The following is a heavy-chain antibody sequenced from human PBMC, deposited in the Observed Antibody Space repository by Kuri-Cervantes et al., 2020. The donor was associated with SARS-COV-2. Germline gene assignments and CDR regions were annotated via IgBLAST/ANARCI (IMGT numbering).Heavy chain of an antibody. CDR1: GGSISSGGYY. J-gene: IGHJ5*02. Sequence: SETLSLTCTVSGGSISSGGYYWSWIRQPPGKGLEWIGYIYHSGSTYYNPSLKSRVTISVDTSKNQFSLKLSSVTAADTAVYYCAKDSAEVGGQTLMNWFDPWGRGTLVTVSS. D-gene: IGHD3-16*01. CDR3: AKDSAEVGGQTLMNWFDP. V-gene: IGHV4-30-2*01. CDR2: IYHSGST.